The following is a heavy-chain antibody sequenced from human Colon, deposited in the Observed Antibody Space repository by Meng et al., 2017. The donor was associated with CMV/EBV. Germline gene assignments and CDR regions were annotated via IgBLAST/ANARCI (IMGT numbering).Heavy chain of an antibody. CDR3: ARVVVVPAALLRSWFDP. J-gene: IGHJ5*02. D-gene: IGHD2-2*01. V-gene: IGHV1-18*01. Sequence: ASVKVSCKASGYTFTSYGISWVRQAPGQGLEWMGWISAYNGNTNYAQKLQGRVTMTTDTSTSTAYMELRSLRSDDTAVYYCARVVVVPAALLRSWFDPWGQGTLVTVSS. CDR2: ISAYNGNT. CDR1: GYTFTSYG.